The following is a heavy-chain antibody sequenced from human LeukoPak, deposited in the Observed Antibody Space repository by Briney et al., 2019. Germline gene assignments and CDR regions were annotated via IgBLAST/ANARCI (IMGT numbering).Heavy chain of an antibody. V-gene: IGHV1-24*01. CDR1: GYTLTELS. CDR2: FDPEDGET. CDR3: ARDNSVGDNAWWFDP. D-gene: IGHD1-26*01. J-gene: IGHJ5*02. Sequence: RASVKVSCKVSGYTLTELSMHWVRQAPGKGLEWMGGFDPEDGETIYAQKFQGRVTMTRDMSTSTDYVELSSLRSEDTAIYYCARDNSVGDNAWWFDPWGQGTLVTVSS.